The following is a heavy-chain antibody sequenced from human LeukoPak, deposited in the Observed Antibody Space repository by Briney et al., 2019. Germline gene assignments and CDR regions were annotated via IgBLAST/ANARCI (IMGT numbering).Heavy chain of an antibody. Sequence: ASVKDSCKASGYTFTGYYMHWVRQAPGQGLEWMGCINPNSGGTNYAQKFQGRVTMTRDTSISTAYMELSRLRSDDTAVYYCARSLYYYDSSGLHDAFDIWGQGTMVTLSS. V-gene: IGHV1-2*02. CDR3: ARSLYYYDSSGLHDAFDI. D-gene: IGHD3-22*01. CDR2: INPNSGGT. CDR1: GYTFTGYY. J-gene: IGHJ3*02.